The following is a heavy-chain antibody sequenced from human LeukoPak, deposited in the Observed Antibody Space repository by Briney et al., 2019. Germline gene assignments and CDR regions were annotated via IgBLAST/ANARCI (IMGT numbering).Heavy chain of an antibody. J-gene: IGHJ4*02. V-gene: IGHV4-59*01. CDR1: GDSMSRYY. Sequence: SETLSLTCIVSGDSMSRYYWSWIRQPPGKGLEWVGYTFYNGITNYNPSLASRVSISIDTSKNQFSLRLRSVTAADTATYYCARDRGSGWEPFDSWGQGTLVTVSS. CDR2: TFYNGIT. CDR3: ARDRGSGWEPFDS. D-gene: IGHD6-19*01.